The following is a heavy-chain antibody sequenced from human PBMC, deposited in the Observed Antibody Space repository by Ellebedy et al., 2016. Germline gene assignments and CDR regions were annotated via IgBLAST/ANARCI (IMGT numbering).Heavy chain of an antibody. CDR1: GFSFNDYA. V-gene: IGHV3-9*01. CDR3: VKGSIAVIATCFDY. D-gene: IGHD6-19*01. Sequence: GGSLRLSCAASGFSFNDYAMHWVRQAPGMGLEWVSGISWNRGSMQYADSVKGRFTISRDNAKNSLYLQMNSLRTEDTAFYYCVKGSIAVIATCFDYWGQGTLVTVSS. CDR2: ISWNRGSM. J-gene: IGHJ4*02.